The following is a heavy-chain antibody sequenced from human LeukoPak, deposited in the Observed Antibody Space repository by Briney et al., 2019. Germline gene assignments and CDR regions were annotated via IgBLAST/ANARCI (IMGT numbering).Heavy chain of an antibody. CDR2: INPNSGGT. CDR1: GYTFTGYY. D-gene: IGHD3-22*01. CDR3: ARGFTYYYDSSGYYYNRYYGMDV. J-gene: IGHJ6*02. Sequence: ASVKVSCKASGYTFTGYYMHWVRQAPGQGLEWMGWINPNSGGTNYAQKFQGWVTMTRDTSISTAYMELSRLRSDDTAVYYCARGFTYYYDSSGYYYNRYYGMDVWGQGTTVTVSS. V-gene: IGHV1-2*04.